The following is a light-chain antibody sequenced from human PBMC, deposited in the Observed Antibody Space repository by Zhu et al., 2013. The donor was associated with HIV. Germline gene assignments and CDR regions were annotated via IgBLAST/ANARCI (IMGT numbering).Light chain of an antibody. CDR1: NSDVGTYNF. J-gene: IGLJ1*01. V-gene: IGLV2-14*02. Sequence: QSALTQPASVSGSPGQSITISCTGTNSDVGTYNFVSWYQQFPGKVPKLIIYEVTKRPSGVSNRFSGSKSGNTASLMISGLRSEDEADYYCSSFSTSTPCVFGRGTHVTVL. CDR2: EVT. CDR3: SSFSTSTPCV.